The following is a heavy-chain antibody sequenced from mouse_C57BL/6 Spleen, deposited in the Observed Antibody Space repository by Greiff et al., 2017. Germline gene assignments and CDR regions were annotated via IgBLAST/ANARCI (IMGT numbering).Heavy chain of an antibody. J-gene: IGHJ2*01. CDR1: GYTFTDYY. V-gene: IGHV1-75*01. D-gene: IGHD4-1*01. CDR3: ARSELGPGYCDY. CDR2: IFPGSGST. Sequence: QVQLQQSGPELVKPGASVKISCKASGYTFTDYYINWVKQRPGQGLEWIGWIFPGSGSTYYNEKFKGKATLTVDKSSSTAYILLSSLTSEDSAVYFCARSELGPGYCDYWGQGTTLTVSS.